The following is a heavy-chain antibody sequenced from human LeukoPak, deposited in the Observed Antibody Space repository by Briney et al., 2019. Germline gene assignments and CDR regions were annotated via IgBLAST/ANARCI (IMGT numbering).Heavy chain of an antibody. V-gene: IGHV3-21*04. Sequence: PGGSLRLSCAVSGFTFSSYSMNWVRQAPGKGLEWVSSITSSSRYIYYADSVKGRLTIPRDNSKNTLYFQMNSLRAEDTAVYSFAKDPGYSGYAGFDYWGQGTLVTVSS. D-gene: IGHD5-12*01. CDR2: ITSSSRYI. CDR3: AKDPGYSGYAGFDY. CDR1: GFTFSSYS. J-gene: IGHJ4*02.